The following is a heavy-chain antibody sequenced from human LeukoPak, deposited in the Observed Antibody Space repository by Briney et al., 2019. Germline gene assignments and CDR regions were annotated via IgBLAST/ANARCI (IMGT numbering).Heavy chain of an antibody. Sequence: GASVKVSCKASGYTFTGYYMHWVRQAPGQGLEWMGWINPNSGGTNYAQKFQGRVTMTRDTSISTAYMELSRLRSDDTAVYYCARGGPIVVVPAAVDYWGQGTLVTVSS. V-gene: IGHV1-2*02. CDR1: GYTFTGYY. J-gene: IGHJ4*02. CDR3: ARGGPIVVVPAAVDY. CDR2: INPNSGGT. D-gene: IGHD2-2*01.